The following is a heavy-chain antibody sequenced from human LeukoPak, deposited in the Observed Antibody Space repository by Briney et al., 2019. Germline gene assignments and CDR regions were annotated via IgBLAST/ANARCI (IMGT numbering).Heavy chain of an antibody. D-gene: IGHD1-26*01. CDR2: FSYSGST. J-gene: IGHJ4*02. Sequence: SETLSLTCTVSGVSISSDYWSWIRQPPAKGLEWMGFFSYSGSTKYNPSLKSRVTMSVDTSKNQFSLKLNSVTAADTAVYYCARMYSGTSYYFDYWGQGTLVTVSS. CDR1: GVSISSDY. V-gene: IGHV4-59*01. CDR3: ARMYSGTSYYFDY.